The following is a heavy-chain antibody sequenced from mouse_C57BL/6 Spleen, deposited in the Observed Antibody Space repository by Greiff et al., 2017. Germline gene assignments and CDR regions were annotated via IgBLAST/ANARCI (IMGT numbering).Heavy chain of an antibody. CDR1: GFTFSDYG. J-gene: IGHJ4*01. V-gene: IGHV5-17*01. CDR3: ARPLGRDYAMYY. D-gene: IGHD4-1*01. Sequence: EVKLQESGGGLVKPGGSLKLSCAASGFTFSDYGMHWVRQAPEKGLAWVAYISSGSSTIYYADTVQGRFTISRDNAKNTLFLQMTSLRSEDTAMYYCARPLGRDYAMYYWGQGTSVTVSS. CDR2: ISSGSSTI.